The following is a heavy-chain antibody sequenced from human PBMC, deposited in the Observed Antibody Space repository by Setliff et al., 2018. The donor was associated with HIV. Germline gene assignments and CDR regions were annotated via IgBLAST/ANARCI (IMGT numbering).Heavy chain of an antibody. CDR1: GHTFTNVD. J-gene: IGHJ6*03. CDR3: ARGSVESYYYYYMDV. CDR2: MNPNTGVS. V-gene: IGHV1-8*01. D-gene: IGHD1-1*01. Sequence: ASVKVSCKASGHTFTNVDIHWLRRATGQGLEWMGWMNPNTGVSGYALKFQARVTMTRDTSISTAYMELSSLRSEDTAVYYCARGSVESYYYYYMDVWGKGTTVTVSS.